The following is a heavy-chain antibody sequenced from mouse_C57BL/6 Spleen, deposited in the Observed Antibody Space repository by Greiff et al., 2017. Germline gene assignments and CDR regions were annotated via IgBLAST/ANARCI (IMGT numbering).Heavy chain of an antibody. CDR2: IDPSDSYT. CDR1: GYTFTSYW. J-gene: IGHJ2*01. Sequence: QVQLQQPGAELVKPGASVKLSCKASGYTFTSYWMQWVKQRPGQGLEWIGEIDPSDSYTNYNQKFKGKATLTVDTSSSTAYMQLSSLTSEDSAVYYCAMIYDGLGYFDYWGQGTTLTVSS. V-gene: IGHV1-50*01. D-gene: IGHD2-3*01. CDR3: AMIYDGLGYFDY.